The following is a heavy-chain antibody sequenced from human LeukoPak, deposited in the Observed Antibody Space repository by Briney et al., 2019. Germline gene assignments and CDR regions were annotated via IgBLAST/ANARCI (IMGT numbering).Heavy chain of an antibody. D-gene: IGHD2-2*01. J-gene: IGHJ5*02. V-gene: IGHV1-2*02. CDR3: ARGHIVVVPTNWFDP. CDR2: INPNSGGT. CDR1: GYTFTGYY. Sequence: ASVKVSCKASGYTFTGYYMHWVRQAPGQGLEWMGWINPNSGGTNYTQKFQGRVTMTRDTSISTAYMELSRLRSDVTAVYYCARGHIVVVPTNWFDPWGQGTLVTVSS.